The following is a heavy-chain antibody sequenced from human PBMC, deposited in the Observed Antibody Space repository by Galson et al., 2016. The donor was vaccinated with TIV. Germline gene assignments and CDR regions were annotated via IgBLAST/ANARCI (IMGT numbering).Heavy chain of an antibody. D-gene: IGHD3/OR15-3a*01. CDR2: ISEDGAVK. Sequence: SLRPSCAASGFTFSSQWMSWVRQAPGKGPDFVASISEDGAVKYYVDSVKGRFTISRDNAKNSLFLQMNSLGVEDTAVYYCVRGDFWGQGTLVTVSS. CDR3: VRGDF. V-gene: IGHV3-7*01. CDR1: GFTFSSQW. J-gene: IGHJ4*02.